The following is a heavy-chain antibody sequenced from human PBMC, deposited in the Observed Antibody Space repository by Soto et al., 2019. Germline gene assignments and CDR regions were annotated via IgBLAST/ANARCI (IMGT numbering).Heavy chain of an antibody. Sequence: SETLSLTCAVYGASFSGYYWSCIRQPPGKGLEWSGEINHTGSTNYNPSLKSRVTISVDTSKNQFSLKLSSVTAADTAVYYCARLRAAGLSQIIAAAGSRYYYYYGMDVWGQGTTVT. V-gene: IGHV4-34*01. CDR3: ARLRAAGLSQIIAAAGSRYYYYYGMDV. J-gene: IGHJ6*02. CDR2: INHTGST. D-gene: IGHD6-13*01. CDR1: GASFSGYY.